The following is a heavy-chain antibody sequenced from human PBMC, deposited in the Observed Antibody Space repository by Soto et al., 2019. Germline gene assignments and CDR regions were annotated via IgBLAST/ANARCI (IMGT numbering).Heavy chain of an antibody. CDR1: GYTFTSYA. V-gene: IGHV1-3*01. J-gene: IGHJ5*02. Sequence: ASVKVSCKASGYTFTSYAMHWVRQAPGQRLEWMGWINAGNGNTKYSQKFQGRVTITRDTSASTAYMELSSLRSEDTAVYYCAVSAYYYDSSGYQGWFDPCGQGTLVTVSS. CDR2: INAGNGNT. D-gene: IGHD3-22*01. CDR3: AVSAYYYDSSGYQGWFDP.